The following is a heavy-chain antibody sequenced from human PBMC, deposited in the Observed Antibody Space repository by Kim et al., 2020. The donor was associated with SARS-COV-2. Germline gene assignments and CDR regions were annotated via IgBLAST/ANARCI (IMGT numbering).Heavy chain of an antibody. CDR1: GFTFDDYA. J-gene: IGHJ3*02. D-gene: IGHD5-12*01. CDR2: ISWNSGSI. V-gene: IGHV3-9*01. Sequence: GGSLRLSCAASGFTFDDYAMHWVRQAPGKGLEWVSGISWNSGSIGYADSVKGRFTISRDNAKNSLYLQMNSLRAEDTALYYCAKASGYSGYDMRLGDAFDIWGQGTMGTVSS. CDR3: AKASGYSGYDMRLGDAFDI.